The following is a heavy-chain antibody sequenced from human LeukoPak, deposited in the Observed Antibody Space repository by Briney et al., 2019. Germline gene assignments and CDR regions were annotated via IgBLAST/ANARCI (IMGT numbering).Heavy chain of an antibody. V-gene: IGHV3-30-3*01. CDR2: ISYDGSNK. D-gene: IGHD6-6*01. CDR3: ARDRGIAARYGWY. J-gene: IGHJ4*02. CDR1: GFTFSSYA. Sequence: GGSLRLSCAASGFTFSSYAMHWVRQAPGKGLEWVAVISYDGSNKYYADSVKGRFTISRDNSKNTLYLQMNSLRAEDTAVYYCARDRGIAARYGWYWGQGTLVAVSS.